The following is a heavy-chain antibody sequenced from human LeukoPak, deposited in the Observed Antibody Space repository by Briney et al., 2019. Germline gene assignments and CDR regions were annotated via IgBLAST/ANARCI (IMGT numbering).Heavy chain of an antibody. V-gene: IGHV3-21*01. CDR3: ARDSSGSTGFW. Sequence: GGSLRLSCAASGFTFSSYSMNWVREAPGKGLEWVSSISSSSSYIYYADSVKGRFTISRDNAKNSLYLQMNGLRAEDTAVYYCARDSSGSTGFWWGQGTLVTVSS. CDR1: GFTFSSYS. CDR2: ISSSSSYI. D-gene: IGHD3-22*01. J-gene: IGHJ4*02.